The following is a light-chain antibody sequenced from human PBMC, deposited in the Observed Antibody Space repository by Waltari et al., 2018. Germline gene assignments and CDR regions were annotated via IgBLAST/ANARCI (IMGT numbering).Light chain of an antibody. CDR2: GAS. V-gene: IGKV3-15*01. J-gene: IGKJ5*01. Sequence: EIVMTQSPATLSVSPGERATLSCRASQSVSSNLAWYQQKPGQAPRLLIYGASTRATGIPSRFSGSGSGTEFTLTISSMQSEDFAVYYCQQYNNWPPVTFGQGTRLEIK. CDR1: QSVSSN. CDR3: QQYNNWPPVT.